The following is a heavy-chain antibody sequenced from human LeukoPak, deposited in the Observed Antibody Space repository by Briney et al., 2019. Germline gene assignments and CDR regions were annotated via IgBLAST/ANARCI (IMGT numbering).Heavy chain of an antibody. Sequence: PSETLSLTCTVSGGPIRSYYWSWVRQPPGKGVRWVGYIYYCGSTNYNPSLKSRVTISVDTSKNQFSLKLSAVTAADTAVYYCARARGVIPVAFDIWGQGTMVTVSS. CDR2: IYYCGST. CDR1: GGPIRSYY. CDR3: ARARGVIPVAFDI. J-gene: IGHJ3*02. V-gene: IGHV4-59*01. D-gene: IGHD3-10*01.